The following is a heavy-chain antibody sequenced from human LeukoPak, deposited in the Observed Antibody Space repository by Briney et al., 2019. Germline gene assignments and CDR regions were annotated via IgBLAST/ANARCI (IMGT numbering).Heavy chain of an antibody. V-gene: IGHV3-7*01. CDR2: IKQDGSEK. CDR1: GFTFSSYW. CDR3: AVRYSGRWYLFDH. J-gene: IGHJ4*02. D-gene: IGHD6-13*01. Sequence: GGSLRLSCAASGFTFSSYWMSWVRQAPGKGLEWVANIKQDGSEKYYVDSVKGRFTISRDNAKNSLYLQMNSLRAEDTAVYYCAVRYSGRWYLFDHWGQGTLVTVSS.